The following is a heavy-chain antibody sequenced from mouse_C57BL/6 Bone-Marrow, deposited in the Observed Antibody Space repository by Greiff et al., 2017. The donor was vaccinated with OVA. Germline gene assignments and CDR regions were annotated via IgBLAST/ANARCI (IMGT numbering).Heavy chain of an antibody. CDR2: IWSGGST. CDR3: ARGDIWLRAWFAY. D-gene: IGHD2-2*01. CDR1: GFSFTSYG. Sequence: QVQLQQSGPGLVQPSQSLSITCTVSGFSFTSYGVHWVRQSPGKGLEWLGVIWSGGSTDYTAAFISRLSISKDNSKSQVFFKMNSRQAYDTAIYYCARGDIWLRAWFAYWGQGTLVTVSA. V-gene: IGHV2-2*01. J-gene: IGHJ3*01.